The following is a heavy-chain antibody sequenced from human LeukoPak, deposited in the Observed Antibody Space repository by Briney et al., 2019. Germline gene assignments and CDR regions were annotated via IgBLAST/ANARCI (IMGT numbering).Heavy chain of an antibody. V-gene: IGHV3-20*04. CDR1: GFTFDDYG. Sequence: GGSLRLSCEASGFTFDDYGMSRVRQVPGKGLEWVSGINRNGDNTDYADSVKGRFTISRDNAKNSHFLQMNSLRVEDTAFYYCARGFRNGPFDCWGQGTLVTVSS. D-gene: IGHD2-8*01. J-gene: IGHJ4*02. CDR2: INRNGDNT. CDR3: ARGFRNGPFDC.